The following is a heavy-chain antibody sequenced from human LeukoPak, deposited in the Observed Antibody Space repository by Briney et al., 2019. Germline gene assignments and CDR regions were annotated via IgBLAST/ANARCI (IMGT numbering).Heavy chain of an antibody. V-gene: IGHV4-34*01. Sequence: SETLSLTCAVYGGSFSGYYWSWIRQPPGKGLEWIGEINHSGSTNYNPSLKSRVTISVDTSKNQFSLKLSSVTAADTAVYYCARRRIMITFGGVIVGEENDYWGQGTLVTVSS. CDR2: INHSGST. D-gene: IGHD3-16*02. CDR1: GGSFSGYY. CDR3: ARRRIMITFGGVIVGEENDY. J-gene: IGHJ4*02.